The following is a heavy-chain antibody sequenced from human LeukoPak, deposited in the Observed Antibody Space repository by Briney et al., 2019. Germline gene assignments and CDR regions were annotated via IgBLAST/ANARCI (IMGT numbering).Heavy chain of an antibody. V-gene: IGHV3-23*01. Sequence: TGGSLSFSWAASGFTFSSYGMTWVRQAPGKGLEWVSAISGSGGSTYYADSVKGRFTISRDNSKNTQYLQMNSLRDEDTAVYYCAKFEFGFWGQGTLVTVSS. CDR1: GFTFSSYG. CDR3: AKFEFGF. D-gene: IGHD3-16*01. CDR2: ISGSGGST. J-gene: IGHJ4*02.